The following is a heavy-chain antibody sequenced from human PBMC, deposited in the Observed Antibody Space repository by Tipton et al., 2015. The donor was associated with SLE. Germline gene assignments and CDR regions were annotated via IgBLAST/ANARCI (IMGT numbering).Heavy chain of an antibody. V-gene: IGHV4-34*01. CDR3: ARDSSGMGYYWLDP. J-gene: IGHJ5*02. CDR2: VNHRGST. CDR1: GGSFSEYY. Sequence: TLSLTCAVYGGSFSEYYWSWIRQPPGKGLEWVGEVNHRGSTHYNPSLKSRVTISVDTSKNQFSLKLSSVTAADTAVYYCARDSSGMGYYWLDPWGQGTLVTVSS. D-gene: IGHD3-10*01.